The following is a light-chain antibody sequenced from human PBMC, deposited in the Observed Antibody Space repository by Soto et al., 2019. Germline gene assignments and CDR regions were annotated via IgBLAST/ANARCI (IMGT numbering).Light chain of an antibody. CDR2: EVS. V-gene: IGLV2-14*01. Sequence: QSVLTQPASVSGSPGQSITISCTGTSSDVGGYNYVSWYQQHPGKAPKLMIYEVSNRPSGVSNRFSGSKSGNTASLTISGLQAEDEADYYCSSYTGSSTLVLFGGGTKVTVL. CDR1: SSDVGGYNY. CDR3: SSYTGSSTLVL. J-gene: IGLJ2*01.